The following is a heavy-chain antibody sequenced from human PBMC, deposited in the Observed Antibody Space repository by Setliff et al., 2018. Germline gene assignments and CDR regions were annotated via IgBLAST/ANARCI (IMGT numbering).Heavy chain of an antibody. D-gene: IGHD3-3*01. CDR1: GYSFSTYA. CDR3: AREPWYYNFWSGYTRDYFDY. Sequence: ASVKVSCKASGYSFSTYAMHWVRQAPGQRLEWMGWINGGNGNTKYSQKFQGRITITRDTSASTAYMEMSSLRSEDTAVYYCAREPWYYNFWSGYTRDYFDYWGQGTLVTVSS. CDR2: INGGNGNT. V-gene: IGHV1-3*01. J-gene: IGHJ4*02.